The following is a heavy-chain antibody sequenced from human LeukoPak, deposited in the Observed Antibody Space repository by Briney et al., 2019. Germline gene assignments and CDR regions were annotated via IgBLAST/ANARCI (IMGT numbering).Heavy chain of an antibody. CDR3: AKGPGLYFDY. V-gene: IGHV3-9*01. D-gene: IGHD3-16*01. CDR1: GFTFDDYA. J-gene: IGHJ4*02. Sequence: GGSLRLSCAASGFTFDDYAMHWVRQAPGKGLEWVSGISWNSGSIGYADSVKGRITISRDNAKNSLYLQMNSLKAEDTALYYCAKGPGLYFDYWGQGTLVTVSS. CDR2: ISWNSGSI.